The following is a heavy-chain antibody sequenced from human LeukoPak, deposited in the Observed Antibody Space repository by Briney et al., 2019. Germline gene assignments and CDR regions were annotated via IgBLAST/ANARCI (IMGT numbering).Heavy chain of an antibody. Sequence: GGSLRLSCAAAGFTFSSYSMNWIRQAPGKGLEWVSSISSSTSYIYYADSVKGRFTISKDNAKNSLYLQMNSLRAEYTAVYYCARWDDLFLIDFWGQGTLVTVSS. CDR1: GFTFSSYS. J-gene: IGHJ4*02. CDR3: ARWDDLFLIDF. V-gene: IGHV3-21*01. D-gene: IGHD3-9*01. CDR2: ISSSTSYI.